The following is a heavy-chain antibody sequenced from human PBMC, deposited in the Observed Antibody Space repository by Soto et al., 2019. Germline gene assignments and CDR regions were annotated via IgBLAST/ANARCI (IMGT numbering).Heavy chain of an antibody. V-gene: IGHV1-69*05. CDR3: AADRYYDSSGYYDY. D-gene: IGHD3-22*01. CDR1: GGTFSSYA. J-gene: IGHJ4*02. CDR2: IILVSGTT. Sequence: GASVKVSCKASGGTFSSYALSWVRQAPGQGLEWIGWIILVSGTTNYAQKFQDRVTITRDMSTSTAYMELSSLRSEDTAVYYCAADRYYDSSGYYDYWGQGTLVTVSS.